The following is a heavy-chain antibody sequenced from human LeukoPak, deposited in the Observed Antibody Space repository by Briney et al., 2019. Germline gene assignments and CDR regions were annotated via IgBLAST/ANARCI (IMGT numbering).Heavy chain of an antibody. CDR2: ISSDGFGT. CDR1: GFTFSSYS. D-gene: IGHD1-26*01. J-gene: IGHJ6*03. Sequence: GGSLRLSCAASGFTFSSYSMRWVRQAPGKGLEYVSTISSDGFGTFYAHSVKGRFAISRDNSRNTLYLQMGSLRAEDMAVYYCARGNKVGATAYNYMDVWGKGTTVTVSS. CDR3: ARGNKVGATAYNYMDV. V-gene: IGHV3-64*01.